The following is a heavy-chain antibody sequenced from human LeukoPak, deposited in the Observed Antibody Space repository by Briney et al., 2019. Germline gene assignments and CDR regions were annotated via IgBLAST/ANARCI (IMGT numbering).Heavy chain of an antibody. Sequence: GGSLRLSCAASGFTFRDYDMHWVRRVPGRGLEWVSAIGIRDDTHYPDSVKGRFTISRENAKNSLYLQMNTLRDGDTAMYYCIRGGIRVSGIDAFDIWGQGTMVTVSS. D-gene: IGHD5/OR15-5a*01. J-gene: IGHJ3*02. V-gene: IGHV3-13*01. CDR3: IRGGIRVSGIDAFDI. CDR2: IGIRDDT. CDR1: GFTFRDYD.